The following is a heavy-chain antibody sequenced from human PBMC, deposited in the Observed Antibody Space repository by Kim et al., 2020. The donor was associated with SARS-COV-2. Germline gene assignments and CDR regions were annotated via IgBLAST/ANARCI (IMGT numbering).Heavy chain of an antibody. V-gene: IGHV3-23*03. CDR2: IYRGGGNT. CDR3: ATDHNFVSGNSHFEPFFDY. Sequence: GGSLRLSCAASGFTFSDYVMTWVRQAPGKGLEWVSSIYRGGGNTFYADSVKGRFTISRDNSKTTLYLQMNSLRAEDTAVYFCATDHNFVSGNSHFEPFFDYWGQGTLVTVSS. CDR1: GFTFSDYV. D-gene: IGHD1-20*01. J-gene: IGHJ4*02.